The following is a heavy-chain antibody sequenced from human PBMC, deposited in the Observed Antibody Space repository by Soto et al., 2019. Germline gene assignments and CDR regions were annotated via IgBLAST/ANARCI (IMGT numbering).Heavy chain of an antibody. CDR3: ARGRIIVAGGFDP. D-gene: IGHD6-19*01. V-gene: IGHV1-8*01. Sequence: GASVKVSCKASGYTFTSYDIIWVRQATGQRLEWMGWMNPSTGNTDSAEKFQGRLTMTRNTSISTVYMELSSLSFEDTAVYYCARGRIIVAGGFDPWGQGTLVTVSS. CDR1: GYTFTSYD. J-gene: IGHJ5*02. CDR2: MNPSTGNT.